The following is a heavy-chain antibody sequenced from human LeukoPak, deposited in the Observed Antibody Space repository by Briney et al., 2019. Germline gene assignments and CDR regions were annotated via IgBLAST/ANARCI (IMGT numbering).Heavy chain of an antibody. CDR1: EYTFTGYY. Sequence: ASVKVSCKASEYTFTGYYMHWVRQAPGQGLEWMGWINPNSGATYYAQKFQGRITMTRDTSIDTAYMELSWLRSDDTAVFYCARQSTVLYDSFDLWGPGTLVTVSS. D-gene: IGHD4-17*01. CDR3: ARQSTVLYDSFDL. CDR2: INPNSGAT. V-gene: IGHV1-2*02. J-gene: IGHJ2*01.